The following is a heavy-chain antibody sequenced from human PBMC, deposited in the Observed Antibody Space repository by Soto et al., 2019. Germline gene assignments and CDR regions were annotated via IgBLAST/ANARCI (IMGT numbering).Heavy chain of an antibody. CDR1: GGSISSYY. V-gene: IGHV4-59*01. Sequence: SETLSLTRTVSGGSISSYYWSWIRQPPGKGLEWIGYIYYSGSTNYNPSLKSRVTISVDTSKNQFSLKLSSVTAADTAVYYCARDGPGYCTNGVCYRDYYYGMDVWGQGTTVTVSS. D-gene: IGHD2-8*01. CDR2: IYYSGST. CDR3: ARDGPGYCTNGVCYRDYYYGMDV. J-gene: IGHJ6*02.